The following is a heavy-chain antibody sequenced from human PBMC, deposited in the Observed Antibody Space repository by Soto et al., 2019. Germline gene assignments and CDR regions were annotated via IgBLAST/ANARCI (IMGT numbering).Heavy chain of an antibody. Sequence: QVQLVESGGGVVQPGTSLRLSCAASGFAVSSYSVHWVRQAPGKGLEWVAAMSLDGNSRYFADSVKGRFTISRDTSKNTWSLQMNSLGPEDSAVYHCTRGRSVIANTDFEHWGQGTQVTVSS. CDR1: GFAVSSYS. J-gene: IGHJ4*02. CDR3: TRGRSVIANTDFEH. CDR2: MSLDGNSR. D-gene: IGHD2-21*01. V-gene: IGHV3-30-3*01.